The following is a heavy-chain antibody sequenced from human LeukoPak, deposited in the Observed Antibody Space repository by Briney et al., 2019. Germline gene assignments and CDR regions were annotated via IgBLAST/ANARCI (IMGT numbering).Heavy chain of an antibody. V-gene: IGHV1-69*04. J-gene: IGHJ5*02. CDR2: IIPILGIA. CDR1: GYTFTNYG. Sequence: GASVKVSCKASGYTFTNYGISWVRQAPGQGLEWMGRIIPILGIANYAQKFQGRVTITADKSTSTAYMELSSLRSEDTAVYYCARGLSRDFWSGYYSGENNWFDPWGQGTLVTVSS. CDR3: ARGLSRDFWSGYYSGENNWFDP. D-gene: IGHD3-3*01.